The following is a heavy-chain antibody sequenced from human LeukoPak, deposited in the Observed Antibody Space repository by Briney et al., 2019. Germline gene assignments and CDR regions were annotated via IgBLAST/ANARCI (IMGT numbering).Heavy chain of an antibody. V-gene: IGHV1-46*01. D-gene: IGHD3-10*01. CDR3: ARFGVIITGHFQH. Sequence: ASVKVSCKASGYTFTSYYMHWVRQAPGQGLEWMGIINPSGGSTIYAQKFQARVAMTRDMSTSTVYMELSSLTSEDTAVYYCARFGVIITGHFQHWGQGTLVTVAS. CDR1: GYTFTSYY. J-gene: IGHJ1*01. CDR2: INPSGGST.